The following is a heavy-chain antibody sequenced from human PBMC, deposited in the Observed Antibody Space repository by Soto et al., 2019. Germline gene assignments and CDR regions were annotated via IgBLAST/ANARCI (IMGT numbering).Heavy chain of an antibody. V-gene: IGHV3-23*01. CDR2: LSAIGGTT. J-gene: IGHJ5*02. CDR3: AKEGADYSGSFDP. D-gene: IGHD4-4*01. Sequence: GGSLRLSCAASGFTFSNYAMTWVRQAPEKGLEWVSALSAIGGTTYYAASVKGRFTISRDNSRNTLFLQMDSLRAEDTAIYYCAKEGADYSGSFDPWGQGTLVTVSS. CDR1: GFTFSNYA.